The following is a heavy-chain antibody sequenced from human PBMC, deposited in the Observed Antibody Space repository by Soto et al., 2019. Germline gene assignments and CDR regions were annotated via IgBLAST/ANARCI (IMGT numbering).Heavy chain of an antibody. CDR2: MSYSGTT. Sequence: SETLSLTCTVSGGSINSYAFYWNWIRHHPGRGLEWIGYMSYSGTTFYNPSLRSRVTFSLDTSKNQFSLKMTSVTAADTAVYYCARHLSGDYPNANWFDPWGQGTLVTVSS. D-gene: IGHD4-17*01. CDR1: GGSINSYAFY. J-gene: IGHJ5*02. V-gene: IGHV4-31*03. CDR3: ARHLSGDYPNANWFDP.